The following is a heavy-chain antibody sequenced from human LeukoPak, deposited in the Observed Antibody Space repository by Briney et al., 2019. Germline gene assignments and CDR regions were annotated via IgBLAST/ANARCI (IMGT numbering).Heavy chain of an antibody. Sequence: GESLRISCKGSGXSFTSYWISWVRQMPGKGLEWMGSIDPSDSYTNYSPSFQGHVTMSADKSISTAYLQWSSLKASDTAIYYCARGSYLTADYWGQGTLVTVSS. D-gene: IGHD1-20*01. CDR3: ARGSYLTADY. J-gene: IGHJ4*02. CDR2: IDPSDSYT. V-gene: IGHV5-10-1*01. CDR1: GXSFTSYW.